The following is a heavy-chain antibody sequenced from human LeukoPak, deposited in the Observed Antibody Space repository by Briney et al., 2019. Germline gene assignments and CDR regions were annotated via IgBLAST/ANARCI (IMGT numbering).Heavy chain of an antibody. Sequence: GASVKVSCNASGYSFTSYDINWVRQATGQGLEWMGWMNPNSGSTGYAQKFQGKLTMARNTSTSTVYMELSSLRSEDTATYFCARAQNYYGSGKYYYYGMDVWGQGTTVIVSS. D-gene: IGHD3-10*01. J-gene: IGHJ6*02. CDR2: MNPNSGST. V-gene: IGHV1-8*01. CDR3: ARAQNYYGSGKYYYYGMDV. CDR1: GYSFTSYD.